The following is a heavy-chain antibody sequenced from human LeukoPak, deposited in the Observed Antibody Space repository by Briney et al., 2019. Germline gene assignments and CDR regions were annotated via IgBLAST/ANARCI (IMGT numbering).Heavy chain of an antibody. V-gene: IGHV4-4*02. CDR2: IYHSGGT. CDR3: ARGSGSYPPGDY. D-gene: IGHD3-10*01. Sequence: SETLSLTCAVSGGSISSSNWWRWVRPPPGKGLEWIGEIYHSGGTNYNPSLKSRGTISVDKSKNQFSLKLSSVTAADTAVYYCARGSGSYPPGDYWGQGTLVTVSS. CDR1: GGSISSSNW. J-gene: IGHJ4*02.